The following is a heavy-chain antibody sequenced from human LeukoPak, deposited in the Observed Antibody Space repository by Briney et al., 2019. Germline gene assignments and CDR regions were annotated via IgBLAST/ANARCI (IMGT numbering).Heavy chain of an antibody. Sequence: PSETLSLTCAVYGGSFSAFFWSWIRQSPGKGLEWIGEISHNGTTNYSPSLKSRITISVDSSKNQFSLHVKSVTAADTAVYYCARGLSITIFGVVIQPRKGNWFDPWGQGTLVTVSS. CDR1: GGSFSAFF. V-gene: IGHV4-34*01. J-gene: IGHJ5*02. D-gene: IGHD3-3*01. CDR2: ISHNGTT. CDR3: ARGLSITIFGVVIQPRKGNWFDP.